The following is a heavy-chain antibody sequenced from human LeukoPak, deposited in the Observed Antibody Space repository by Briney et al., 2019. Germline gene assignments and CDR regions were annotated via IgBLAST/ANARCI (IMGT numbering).Heavy chain of an antibody. CDR1: GGTFSSYA. J-gene: IGHJ4*02. CDR2: IIPIFGTA. CDR3: ARGDSSGYYSLDY. D-gene: IGHD3-22*01. Sequence: SVKVSCKASGGTFSSYAISWVRQAPGQGLGWMGGIIPIFGTANYAQKFQGRVTITTDESTSTAYMELSSLRSEDTAVYYCARGDSSGYYSLDYWGQGTLVTVSS. V-gene: IGHV1-69*05.